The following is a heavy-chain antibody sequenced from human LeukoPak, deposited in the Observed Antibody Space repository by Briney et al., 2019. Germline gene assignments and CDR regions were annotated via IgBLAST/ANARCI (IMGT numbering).Heavy chain of an antibody. D-gene: IGHD2/OR15-2a*01. CDR1: GFTFSSYA. J-gene: IGHJ4*02. CDR3: ARGLSPAGAPADYFDY. V-gene: IGHV3-30-3*01. Sequence: GGSLRLSCAASGFTFSSYAMHLVRQAPGKGLEWVAVISYDGSNKYYADSVKGRFTISRDNSKNTLYLQMNSLRAEDTAVYYCARGLSPAGAPADYFDYWGQGTLVTVSS. CDR2: ISYDGSNK.